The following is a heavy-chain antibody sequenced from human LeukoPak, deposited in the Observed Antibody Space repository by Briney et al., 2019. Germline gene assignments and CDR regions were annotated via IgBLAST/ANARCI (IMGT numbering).Heavy chain of an antibody. CDR2: IYSGGST. Sequence: PGGSLRLSCAASGFTVSSNYMTWIRQVPGKGLEWVSVIYSGGSTYYADSVKGRFTISRDNSKNTLYLQMNSLRADDTAVYYCASGPTTLDYWGQGTLVTVSS. D-gene: IGHD1-14*01. CDR1: GFTVSSNY. J-gene: IGHJ4*02. V-gene: IGHV3-66*01. CDR3: ASGPTTLDY.